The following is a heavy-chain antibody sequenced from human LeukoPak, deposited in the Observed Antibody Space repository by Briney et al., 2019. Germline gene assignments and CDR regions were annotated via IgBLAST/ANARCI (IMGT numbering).Heavy chain of an antibody. CDR1: GGSFSGYH. J-gene: IGHJ4*02. CDR3: ASTDYGGNRSESPKADY. CDR2: INHSGST. D-gene: IGHD4-17*01. V-gene: IGHV4-34*01. Sequence: SETLSLTCAVYGGSFSGYHWSWIRQPPGKGLEWIGEINHSGSTNYNPSLKSRVTISVDTSMNQFSLKLSSVTAADTAVYYCASTDYGGNRSESPKADYWGQGTLVTVSS.